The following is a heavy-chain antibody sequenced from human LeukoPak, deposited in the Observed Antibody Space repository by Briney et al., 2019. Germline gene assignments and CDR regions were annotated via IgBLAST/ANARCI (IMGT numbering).Heavy chain of an antibody. D-gene: IGHD5-18*01. CDR1: GYSFTSYW. Sequence: GECLKISCKGSGYSFTSYWIGWVRQLPGKGLEYMGIIYPGDSDTRYSPSFQGQVTISADKSISTAYLQWSSLKASDTAMYYCARGRSGYSYGFDYWGQGTLVTVSS. CDR2: IYPGDSDT. CDR3: ARGRSGYSYGFDY. V-gene: IGHV5-51*01. J-gene: IGHJ4*02.